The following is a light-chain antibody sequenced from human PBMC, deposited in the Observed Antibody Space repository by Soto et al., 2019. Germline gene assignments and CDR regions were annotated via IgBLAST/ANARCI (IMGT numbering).Light chain of an antibody. CDR2: GAS. Sequence: EIVLTQSPGTLSVSPGERVTLSCRASQSVSISYLAWYQQKPGQAPRLLIYGASSRATGIPDRFSGSGSGTDFTLTISRLEPEDFALYYCQQYISSPRTFGGGTKVEI. J-gene: IGKJ4*01. CDR3: QQYISSPRT. V-gene: IGKV3-20*01. CDR1: QSVSISY.